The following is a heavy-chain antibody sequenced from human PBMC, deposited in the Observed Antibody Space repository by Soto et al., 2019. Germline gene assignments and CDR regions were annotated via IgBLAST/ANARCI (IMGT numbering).Heavy chain of an antibody. CDR3: AKDLYSNYGDAFDI. V-gene: IGHV3-9*01. CDR2: ISWNSDNI. Sequence: EVQLVESGGGLVQPGRSLRLSCAASGFTFDDYAMHWVRQSPGKGLEWVSGISWNSDNIVYADSVKGRFNFSRDNAKTSLYLQMNSLRAEYTALYYCAKDLYSNYGDAFDIWGQGTMFTFSS. D-gene: IGHD4-4*01. J-gene: IGHJ3*02. CDR1: GFTFDDYA.